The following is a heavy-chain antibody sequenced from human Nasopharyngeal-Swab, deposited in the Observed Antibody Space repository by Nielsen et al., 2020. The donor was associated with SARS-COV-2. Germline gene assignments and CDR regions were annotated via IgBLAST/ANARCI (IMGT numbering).Heavy chain of an antibody. CDR2: IWYDGSNK. CDR3: SLLSLSTSSWYAPFDY. V-gene: IGHV3-33*01. J-gene: IGHJ4*02. CDR1: GFTFSSYG. Sequence: GGSLRLSCAASGFTFSSYGMHWVRRAPGKGLEWVAVIWYDGSNKYYADSVKGRFTISRDNSKNTLYLQMNSLRAEDTAVYSFSLLSLSTSSWYAPFDYWGQGTLVTVSS. D-gene: IGHD6-13*01.